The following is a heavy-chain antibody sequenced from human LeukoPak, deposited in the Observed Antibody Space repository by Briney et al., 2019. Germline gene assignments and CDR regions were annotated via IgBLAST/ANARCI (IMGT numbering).Heavy chain of an antibody. J-gene: IGHJ3*02. V-gene: IGHV3-43*01. Sequence: PGGSLRLSCAASGFTFDDYTMHWVRQAPGKGLKWVSLISWDGGSTYYADSVKGRFTISRDNAKNSLYLQMNSLRAEDTALYYCAKDISWGSPGDDAFDIWGQGTMVTVSS. CDR3: AKDISWGSPGDDAFDI. CDR2: ISWDGGST. D-gene: IGHD3-10*01. CDR1: GFTFDDYT.